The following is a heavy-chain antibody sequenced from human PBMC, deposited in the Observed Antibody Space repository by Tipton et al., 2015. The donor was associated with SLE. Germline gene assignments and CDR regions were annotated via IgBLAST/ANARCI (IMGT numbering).Heavy chain of an antibody. Sequence: TLSLTCIVSGDSISTGPYYWGWIRQPPGKGLEWIGSLFYSGSSYYNPSLKSRVTISADTSKNQFSLRLTSVTAADTAVYYCARVGDGTGYYYSLPRPSFDAWGQGTLVTVSS. CDR3: ARVGDGTGYYYSLPRPSFDA. CDR1: GDSISTGPYY. D-gene: IGHD3-22*01. J-gene: IGHJ4*02. V-gene: IGHV4-39*07. CDR2: LFYSGSS.